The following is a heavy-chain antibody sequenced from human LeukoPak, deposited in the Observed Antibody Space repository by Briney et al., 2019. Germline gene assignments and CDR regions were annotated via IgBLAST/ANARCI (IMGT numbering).Heavy chain of an antibody. V-gene: IGHV3-9*03. Sequence: TGGSLRLSCAASGFTFDDYAMHWVRQAPGKGLEWVSGISRNSDSIGYADSVKGRFTISRDNAKNSLYLQMNSLRAEDMALYYCAKDMGVAGTMGAFDIWGQGTMVTVSS. CDR2: ISRNSDSI. J-gene: IGHJ3*02. D-gene: IGHD6-19*01. CDR1: GFTFDDYA. CDR3: AKDMGVAGTMGAFDI.